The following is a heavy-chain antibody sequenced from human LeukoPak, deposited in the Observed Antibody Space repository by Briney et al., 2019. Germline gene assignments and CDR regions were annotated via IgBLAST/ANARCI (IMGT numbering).Heavy chain of an antibody. D-gene: IGHD3-10*01. V-gene: IGHV3-53*05. CDR2: IYSGGST. CDR3: ARPNYYGSGSYYNDLDY. J-gene: IGHJ4*02. CDR1: GFTVSSNY. Sequence: GGSLRLSCAASGFTVSSNYMSWVRQAPGKGLEWVSVIYSGGSTYYADSVKGRFTTSRDNSKNTLYLQMNSLRAEDTAVYYCARPNYYGSGSYYNDLDYWGQGTLVTVSS.